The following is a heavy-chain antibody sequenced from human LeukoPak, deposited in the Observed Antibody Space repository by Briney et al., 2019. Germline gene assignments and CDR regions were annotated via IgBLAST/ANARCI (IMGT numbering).Heavy chain of an antibody. J-gene: IGHJ6*03. CDR1: GYSISSGYY. CDR2: IYYSGST. Sequence: SETLSLTCTVSGYSISSGYYWGWIRQPPGKGLEWIGYIYYSGSTNYNPSLKSRVTISVDTSKNQFSLKLSSVTAADTAVYYCAREGHGESSSRGSYYYYMDVWGKGTTVTVSS. D-gene: IGHD6-13*01. V-gene: IGHV4-61*01. CDR3: AREGHGESSSRGSYYYYMDV.